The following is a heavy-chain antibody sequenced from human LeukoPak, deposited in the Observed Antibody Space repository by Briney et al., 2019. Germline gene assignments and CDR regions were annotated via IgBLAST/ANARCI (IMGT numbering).Heavy chain of an antibody. V-gene: IGHV1-18*01. CDR2: ISAYNGNT. CDR3: ARDQIVATIWGVVTKRIDAFDI. Sequence: GASVNVSCKASGYTFTSYGISWVRQAPGQGLEWMGWISAYNGNTNYAQKLQGRVTMTADTSTSTAYMELRSLRSDDTAVYYCARDQIVATIWGVVTKRIDAFDIWGQGTMVTVSS. CDR1: GYTFTSYG. D-gene: IGHD5-12*01. J-gene: IGHJ3*02.